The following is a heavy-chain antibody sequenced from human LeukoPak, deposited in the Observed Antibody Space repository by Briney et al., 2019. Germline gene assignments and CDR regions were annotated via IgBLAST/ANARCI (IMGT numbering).Heavy chain of an antibody. D-gene: IGHD6-19*01. CDR3: ARSPAVASTRGDY. CDR1: GGTFSSYA. J-gene: IGHJ4*02. Sequence: GASVKVSCKASGGTFSSYAISWVRQAPGQGLEWMGWISAYTGHTDYAQKLQGRVTMTTDTSTTTAYMELRNLRSDDTAIYYCARSPAVASTRGDYWGQGTLVTVSS. V-gene: IGHV1-18*01. CDR2: ISAYTGHT.